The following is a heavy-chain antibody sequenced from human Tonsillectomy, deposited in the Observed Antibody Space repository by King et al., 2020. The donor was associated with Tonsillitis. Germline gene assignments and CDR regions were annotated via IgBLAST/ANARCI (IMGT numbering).Heavy chain of an antibody. J-gene: IGHJ3*02. CDR3: ARPYDYYGHFDI. CDR2: IFPGDSDS. V-gene: IGHV5-51*03. D-gene: IGHD3-10*01. Sequence: VQLVESGAEMKKPGESLKISCKGSGYSFTSYWIGWVRQMPGNGLEWMGIIFPGDSDSRYSPSFQGQVTISADKSISTAYLQWSSLEASDTAMYYCARPYDYYGHFDIWGQGTMVTVSS. CDR1: GYSFTSYW.